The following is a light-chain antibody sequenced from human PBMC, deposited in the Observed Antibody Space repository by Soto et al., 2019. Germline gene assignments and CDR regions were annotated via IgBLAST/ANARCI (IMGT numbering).Light chain of an antibody. V-gene: IGLV2-14*02. CDR3: SSYTSSSTL. CDR2: GGD. J-gene: IGLJ1*01. Sequence: QSVLTQPASVSGSPGQSVTISCTGTSSDVVSYSLVSWYQQHPGKAPKLMIYGGDKRPSGVSNRFSGSKSGNTASLTISGLLVEDEADYYCSSYTSSSTLFGPATKVTVL. CDR1: SSDVVSYSL.